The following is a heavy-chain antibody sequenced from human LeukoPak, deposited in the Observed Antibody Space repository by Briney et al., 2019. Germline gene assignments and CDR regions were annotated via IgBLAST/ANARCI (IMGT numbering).Heavy chain of an antibody. V-gene: IGHV1-69*05. CDR1: GYTFTNHY. CDR2: IIPIFGTA. Sequence: SVKVSCKASGYTFTNHYMHWVRQAPGQGLEWMGGIIPIFGTANYAQKFQGRVTITTDESTSTAYMELSSLRSEDTAVYYCARHARSLPTHYDYWGQGTLVTVSS. J-gene: IGHJ4*02. CDR3: ARHARSLPTHYDY. D-gene: IGHD3-10*01.